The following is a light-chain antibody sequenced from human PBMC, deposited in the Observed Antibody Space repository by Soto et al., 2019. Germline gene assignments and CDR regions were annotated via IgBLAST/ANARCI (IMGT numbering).Light chain of an antibody. V-gene: IGKV3-20*01. CDR1: QSVSSSY. CDR3: KQYGSSTWT. CDR2: GAS. Sequence: EIVLTQSPGTLSLSPGERATLSCWASQSVSSSYLAWYQQKPGQAHRLLIYGASSRATGIQDRFSGSGSGTDFTLTIRRLEPEDFAVYYCKQYGSSTWTVGQGTKVDI. J-gene: IGKJ1*01.